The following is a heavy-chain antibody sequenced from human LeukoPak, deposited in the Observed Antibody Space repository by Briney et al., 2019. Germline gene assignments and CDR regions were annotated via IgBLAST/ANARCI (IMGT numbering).Heavy chain of an antibody. J-gene: IGHJ5*02. D-gene: IGHD3-3*01. CDR3: ARANHITIFGANWFDP. CDR1: GGSISGSTYC. V-gene: IGHV4-39*07. CDR2: LYYGGST. Sequence: SETLSLTCTVSGGSISGSTYCWGWIRQSPGKGLEWIGSLYYGGSTQYNPSLESRVTISLDTANNQVSLKLRSATAADTAVYYCARANHITIFGANWFDPWGQGTLVTVSS.